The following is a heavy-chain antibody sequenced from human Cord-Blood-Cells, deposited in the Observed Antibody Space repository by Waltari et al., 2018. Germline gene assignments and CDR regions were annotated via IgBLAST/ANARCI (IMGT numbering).Heavy chain of an antibody. Sequence: QVQLVESGGGVVQPGRSLRLSCAASGFTCGLYAMHWVRQAPGKGLEWVAVISYDGSNKYYADSVKGRFTISRDNSKNTLYLQMNSLRAEDTAVYYCARADILTGYLFDYWGQGTPVTVSS. J-gene: IGHJ4*02. CDR1: GFTCGLYA. D-gene: IGHD3-9*01. CDR3: ARADILTGYLFDY. CDR2: ISYDGSNK. V-gene: IGHV3-30*04.